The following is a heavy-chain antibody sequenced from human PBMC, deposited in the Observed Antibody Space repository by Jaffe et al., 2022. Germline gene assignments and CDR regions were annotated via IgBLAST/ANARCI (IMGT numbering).Heavy chain of an antibody. CDR2: IYHSGST. J-gene: IGHJ5*02. CDR1: GGSISSGGYS. CDR3: ARAGWVAVAAPRWFDP. V-gene: IGHV4-30-2*01. Sequence: QLQLQESGSGLVKPSQTLSLTCAVSGGSISSGGYSWSWIRQPPGKGLEWIGYIYHSGSTYYNPSLKSRVTISVDRSKNQFSLKLSSVTAADTAVYYCARAGWVAVAAPRWFDPWGQGTLVTVSS. D-gene: IGHD6-19*01.